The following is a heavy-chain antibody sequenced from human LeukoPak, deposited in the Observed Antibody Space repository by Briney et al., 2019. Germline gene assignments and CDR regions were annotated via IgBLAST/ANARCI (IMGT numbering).Heavy chain of an antibody. CDR2: INPNSGGT. CDR3: ARGRDTTMANWFDP. Sequence: APMRVSCKASGYTCTAYYMHWVRQAPGQGLEWMGRINPNSGGTNYAARFQGRVTMTRDTSISTTYMELSSLTSDDTAVYYCARGRDTTMANWFDPWGQGTLVTVSS. D-gene: IGHD5-18*01. J-gene: IGHJ5*02. CDR1: GYTCTAYY. V-gene: IGHV1-2*06.